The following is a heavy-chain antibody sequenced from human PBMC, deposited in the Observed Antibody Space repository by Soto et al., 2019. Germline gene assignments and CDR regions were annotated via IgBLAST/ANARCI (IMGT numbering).Heavy chain of an antibody. V-gene: IGHV1-8*01. D-gene: IGHD5-12*01. J-gene: IGHJ6*03. CDR1: GYTFTSYD. CDR3: SRESGGATATLDYYYFYMDV. Sequence: ASVKVSCKASGYTFTSYDINWVRQATGQGLEWMGRMNPNSGNTGYAQKFQGRVTMTRNTSIRTVYMELSSLRSDDTAVYYCSRESGGATATLDYYYFYMDVWGKGTTVTVSS. CDR2: MNPNSGNT.